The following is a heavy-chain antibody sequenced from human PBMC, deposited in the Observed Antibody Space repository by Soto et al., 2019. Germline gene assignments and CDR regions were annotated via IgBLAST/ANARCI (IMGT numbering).Heavy chain of an antibody. D-gene: IGHD3-3*01. CDR3: ARGQIFGVVINFFDY. J-gene: IGHJ4*02. CDR2: INHSGST. Sequence: PSETLSLTCAVYGGSFSGYYWSWIRQPPGKGLEWIGEINHSGSTNYNPSLKSRVTISVDTSKNQFSLKLSSVTAADTAVYYCARGQIFGVVINFFDYWGQGTLVTVSS. CDR1: GGSFSGYY. V-gene: IGHV4-34*01.